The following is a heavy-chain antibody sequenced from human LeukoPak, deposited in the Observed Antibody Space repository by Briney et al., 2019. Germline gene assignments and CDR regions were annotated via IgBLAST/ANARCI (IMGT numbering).Heavy chain of an antibody. CDR2: IYHSGST. J-gene: IGHJ6*03. CDR1: GYSISSGYY. CDR3: ARHKDIVVVPAAIGHMDV. D-gene: IGHD2-2*02. V-gene: IGHV4-38-2*01. Sequence: SETLSLTCAVSGYSISSGYYWGWIRQPPGKGLEWIGSIYHSGSTYYNPSLKSRVTISVDTSKNPFSLKLSSVTAADTAVYYCARHKDIVVVPAAIGHMDVWGKGTTVTVSS.